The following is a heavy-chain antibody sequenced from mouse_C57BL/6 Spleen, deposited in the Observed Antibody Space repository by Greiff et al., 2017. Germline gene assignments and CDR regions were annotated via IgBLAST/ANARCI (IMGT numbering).Heavy chain of an antibody. Sequence: VKLQESGAELVKPGASVKISCKASGYAFSSYWMNWVKQRPGKGLEWIGQIYPGDGDTNYNGKFKGKATLTADKSSSTAYMQLSSLTSEDSAVYFCAGGHPGAMDDWGQGTSVTVSS. CDR2: IYPGDGDT. CDR1: GYAFSSYW. J-gene: IGHJ4*01. CDR3: AGGHPGAMDD. V-gene: IGHV1-80*01.